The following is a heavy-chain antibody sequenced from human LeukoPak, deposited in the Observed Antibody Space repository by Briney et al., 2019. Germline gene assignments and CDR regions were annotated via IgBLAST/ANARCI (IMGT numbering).Heavy chain of an antibody. Sequence: SETLSLTCAVYGGSFSCYYWSWIRQPPGKGLEWIGEINHSGSTNYNPSLKSRVTISVDTSKNQFSLKLSSVTAADTAVYYCARIKMVRGVIDYWGQGTLVTVSS. J-gene: IGHJ4*02. CDR1: GGSFSCYY. D-gene: IGHD3-10*01. CDR2: INHSGST. V-gene: IGHV4-34*01. CDR3: ARIKMVRGVIDY.